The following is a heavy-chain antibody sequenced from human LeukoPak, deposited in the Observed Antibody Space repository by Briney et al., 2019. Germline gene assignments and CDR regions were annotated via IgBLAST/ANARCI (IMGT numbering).Heavy chain of an antibody. D-gene: IGHD1-26*01. CDR1: GYTFTNYY. J-gene: IGHJ2*01. CDR3: AREGSGSYFAWYFDL. V-gene: IGHV1-46*01. CDR2: INPSGGST. Sequence: ASVKVPCKASGYTFTNYYMHWVRQAPGQGLEWMGIINPSGGSTSYAQKFQGRVTMTRDMSTSTVYMELSSLRSEDTAVYYCAREGSGSYFAWYFDLWGRGTLVTVSS.